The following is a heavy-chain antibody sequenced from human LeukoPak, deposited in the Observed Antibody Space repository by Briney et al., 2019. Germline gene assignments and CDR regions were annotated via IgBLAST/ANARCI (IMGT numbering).Heavy chain of an antibody. D-gene: IGHD3-22*01. Sequence: PSETLSLTCTVSGGSISSSSYYWGWIRQPPGKGPEWIGSIYYSGSTYYNPSLKSRVTISVDTSKNQFSLKLSSVTAADTAVYYCATVTYYYDSSGYYRSPHDYWGQGTLVTVSS. CDR3: ATVTYYYDSSGYYRSPHDY. CDR2: IYYSGST. V-gene: IGHV4-39*01. J-gene: IGHJ4*02. CDR1: GGSISSSSYY.